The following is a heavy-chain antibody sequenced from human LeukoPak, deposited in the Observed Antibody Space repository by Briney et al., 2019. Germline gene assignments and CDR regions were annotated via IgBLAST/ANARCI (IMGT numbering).Heavy chain of an antibody. Sequence: SETLSLTCTVSGGSISSASYYWGWIRQPPGKGLEWIGSIYYSGSTYYKPSLKSRVTISVDTSKNQFSLKLTSVTAADTAVYYCARQVRGYCSSSSCHTDYWGQGTLVTVSS. CDR3: ARQVRGYCSSSSCHTDY. D-gene: IGHD2-2*01. CDR1: GGSISSASYY. J-gene: IGHJ4*02. CDR2: IYYSGST. V-gene: IGHV4-39*01.